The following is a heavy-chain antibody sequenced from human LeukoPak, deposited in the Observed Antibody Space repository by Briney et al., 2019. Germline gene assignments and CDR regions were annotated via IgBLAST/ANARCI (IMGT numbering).Heavy chain of an antibody. D-gene: IGHD4-11*01. Sequence: GGSLRLSCAASGFTFSSYWMNWVRQAPGKGLEWVANIKQDRSEKYYVDSVKGRFTISRDNAKNSLYLQMNSLRAEDPAVYYCAKEGAYPIVTYDSWGQGTQVTVSS. CDR1: GFTFSSYW. V-gene: IGHV3-7*01. J-gene: IGHJ5*01. CDR2: IKQDRSEK. CDR3: AKEGAYPIVTYDS.